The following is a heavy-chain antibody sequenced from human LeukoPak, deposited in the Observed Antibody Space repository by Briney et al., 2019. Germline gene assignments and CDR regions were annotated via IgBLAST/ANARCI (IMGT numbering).Heavy chain of an antibody. CDR2: IHYSGST. CDR1: GASISSGGYY. J-gene: IGHJ3*02. D-gene: IGHD3-3*01. Sequence: SETLSLTCTVSGASISSGGYYWSWIRQPPGKGLEWIGYIHYSGSTNYNPSLKSRITISVDTSKNQFSLKLNSMTAADTAVYYCARSVGGAFDIWGPGTTVTVSS. CDR3: ARSVGGAFDI. V-gene: IGHV4-61*08.